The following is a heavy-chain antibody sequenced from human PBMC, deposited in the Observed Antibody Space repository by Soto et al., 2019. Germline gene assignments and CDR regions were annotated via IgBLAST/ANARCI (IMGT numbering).Heavy chain of an antibody. D-gene: IGHD6-19*01. CDR3: ARENEQWVAADN. Sequence: GALRLSCAASVFTCSDYYMSWIRQAPGKGLEWVSYITSSGSTIYYADSVKGRFTISRDNAKNSLYLQMNSLRAEDTAVYYCARENEQWVAADNWGQGTLVTVPS. CDR1: VFTCSDYY. CDR2: ITSSGSTI. V-gene: IGHV3-11*01. J-gene: IGHJ4*02.